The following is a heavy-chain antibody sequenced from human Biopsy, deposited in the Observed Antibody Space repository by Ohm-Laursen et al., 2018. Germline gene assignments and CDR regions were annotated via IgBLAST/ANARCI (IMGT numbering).Heavy chain of an antibody. CDR2: VYFTGST. Sequence: DTLSLTCSVSGDSIRSYYWSWIRQTPEKGLEWIGHVYFTGSTNSNPSLKSRVTISVDTSRGRFSLTLSSVTAADTAIYYCARDRRGDSYMDVWGQGTTVTVSS. V-gene: IGHV4-59*01. D-gene: IGHD2-15*01. J-gene: IGHJ6*02. CDR1: GDSIRSYY. CDR3: ARDRRGDSYMDV.